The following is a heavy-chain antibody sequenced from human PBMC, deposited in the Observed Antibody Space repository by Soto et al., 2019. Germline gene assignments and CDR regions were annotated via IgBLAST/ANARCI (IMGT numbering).Heavy chain of an antibody. V-gene: IGHV3-49*04. CDR3: TRDQGFLEWLLYPESYYYYGMDV. CDR2: IRSKAYGGTT. J-gene: IGHJ6*02. D-gene: IGHD3-3*01. Sequence: GGSLRLSCAASGFTFGDYAMSWVRQAPGKGLEWVGFIRSKAYGGTTEYAASVKGRFTISRDDSKSIAYLQMNSLKTEDTAVYYCTRDQGFLEWLLYPESYYYYGMDVWGQGTTVTVSS. CDR1: GFTFGDYA.